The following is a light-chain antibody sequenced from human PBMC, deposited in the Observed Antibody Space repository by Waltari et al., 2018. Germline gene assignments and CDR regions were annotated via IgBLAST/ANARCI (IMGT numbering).Light chain of an antibody. CDR2: KGS. CDR3: MQHSYWPLT. CDR1: QSLVRGDENTF. Sequence: DVVMTQSPLSLPVTLGQPASISCTSSQSLVRGDENTFLNWFQQRPGHSPRRRIYKGSNRDAGVADGFSGSGSGTDFTLKISRVEAEDVGVYYCMQHSYWPLTFGGGTKVEIK. V-gene: IGKV2-30*02. J-gene: IGKJ4*01.